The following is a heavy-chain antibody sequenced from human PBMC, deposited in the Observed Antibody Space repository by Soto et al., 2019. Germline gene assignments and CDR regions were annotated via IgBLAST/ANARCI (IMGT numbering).Heavy chain of an antibody. CDR1: GGSFSGYY. Sequence: SETLSLTCAVYGGSFSGYYWSWIRQPPGKGLEWIGEINHSGSTNYNPSLKSRVTISVDTSKNQFSLKLSSVTAADTAVYYCARAPLYGDYVHFQHWGQGTLATVFS. J-gene: IGHJ1*01. V-gene: IGHV4-34*01. CDR3: ARAPLYGDYVHFQH. D-gene: IGHD4-17*01. CDR2: INHSGST.